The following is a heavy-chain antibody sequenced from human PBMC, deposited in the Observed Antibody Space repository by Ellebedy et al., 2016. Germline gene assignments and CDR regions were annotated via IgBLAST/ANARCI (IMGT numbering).Heavy chain of an antibody. Sequence: GESLKISCAASGFTFSSYWMSWVRQAQGKGLEWVANINQDGSEKYYVDSVKGRFTISRDNAKNSMYLQMNSLRAEDTAVYFCARVLNSYGYLSAFNIWGQGTMVTVSP. CDR3: ARVLNSYGYLSAFNI. CDR2: INQDGSEK. CDR1: GFTFSSYW. J-gene: IGHJ3*02. D-gene: IGHD5-18*01. V-gene: IGHV3-7*04.